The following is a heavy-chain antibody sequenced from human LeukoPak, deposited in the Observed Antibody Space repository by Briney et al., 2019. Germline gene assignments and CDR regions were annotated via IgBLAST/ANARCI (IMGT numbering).Heavy chain of an antibody. CDR3: ARGGAVYDYVWGSYRYPDY. CDR1: GGSFSGYY. CDR2: INHSGST. V-gene: IGHV4-34*01. Sequence: SETLSLTCAVYGGSFSGYYWSWIRQPPGKGLGWIGEINHSGSTNYNPSLKSRVTISVDTSKNQFSLKLSSVTAADTAVYYCARGGAVYDYVWGSYRYPDYWGQGTLVTVSS. D-gene: IGHD3-16*02. J-gene: IGHJ4*02.